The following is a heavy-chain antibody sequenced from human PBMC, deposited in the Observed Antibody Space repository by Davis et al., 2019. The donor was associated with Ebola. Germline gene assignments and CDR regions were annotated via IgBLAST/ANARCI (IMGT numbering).Heavy chain of an antibody. Sequence: SETLCLSCAVYGGSFSGYYWSWIRQPPGKRREWTAEIYHRGSTNYNPSLKSRVPISVDTSKNQFSLKLSSVTAADTAVYYCARVYCSGGSCYGYAFDIWGQGTMVTVSS. CDR2: IYHRGST. CDR3: ARVYCSGGSCYGYAFDI. V-gene: IGHV4-34*01. D-gene: IGHD2-15*01. CDR1: GGSFSGYY. J-gene: IGHJ3*02.